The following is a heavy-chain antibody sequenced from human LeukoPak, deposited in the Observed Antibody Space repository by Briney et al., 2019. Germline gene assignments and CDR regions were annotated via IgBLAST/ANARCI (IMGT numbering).Heavy chain of an antibody. CDR1: GYTFTSYD. J-gene: IGHJ3*02. CDR2: MNPNSGNT. D-gene: IGHD3-22*01. CDR3: ARDYYYDSSGYDAFDI. V-gene: IGHV1-8*01. Sequence: ASVKVSCKASGYTFTSYDINWVRQATGQGLEWMGWMNPNSGNTGYAQKFQGRVTMIRNTSISTAYMELSSLRSEDTAVYYCARDYYYDSSGYDAFDIWGQGTMVTVSS.